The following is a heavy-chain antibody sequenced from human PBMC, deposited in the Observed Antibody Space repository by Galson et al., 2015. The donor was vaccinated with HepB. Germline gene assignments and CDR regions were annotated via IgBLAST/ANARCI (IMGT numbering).Heavy chain of an antibody. V-gene: IGHV5-10-1*01. D-gene: IGHD2-15*01. Sequence: QSGAEVKKPGESLRISCKGSGSSFTSYWISWVRQMPGKGLEWMGRIDPSDSYTNYSPSFQGHVTISADKSISTAYLQWSSLKASDTAMYYCATTSPVPDIVVVVAALDAFDIWGQGTMVTVSS. CDR2: IDPSDSYT. CDR1: GSSFTSYW. CDR3: ATTSPVPDIVVVVAALDAFDI. J-gene: IGHJ3*02.